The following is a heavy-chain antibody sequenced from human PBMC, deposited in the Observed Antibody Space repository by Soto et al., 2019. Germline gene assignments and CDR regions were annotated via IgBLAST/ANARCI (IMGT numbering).Heavy chain of an antibody. J-gene: IGHJ4*02. D-gene: IGHD3-22*01. V-gene: IGHV4-4*02. CDR1: GGSISSSNW. CDR2: IYHSGST. Sequence: SETLSLTCAVSGGSISSSNWWSWVRQPPGKGLEWIGEIYHSGSTNYNPSLKSRVTISVDKSKNQFSLKLSSVTAADTAVYYCAGSSGMRNNIGFDYWGQGTLVTVSS. CDR3: AGSSGMRNNIGFDY.